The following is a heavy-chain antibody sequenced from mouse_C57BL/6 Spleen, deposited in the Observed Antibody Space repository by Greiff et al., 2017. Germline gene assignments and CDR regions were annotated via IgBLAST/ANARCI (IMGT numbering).Heavy chain of an antibody. D-gene: IGHD1-1*01. V-gene: IGHV1-61*01. CDR2: IYPSDSET. CDR3: ALITTVLDY. CDR1: GYTFTSYW. J-gene: IGHJ2*01. Sequence: QVQLQQPGAELVRPGSSVKLSCKASGYTFTSYWMDWVKQRPGQGLEWIGNIYPSDSETHYNQKFKDKATLTVDKSSSTAYMQLSRLTSEDSAVYYCALITTVLDYWGQGTTLTVSS.